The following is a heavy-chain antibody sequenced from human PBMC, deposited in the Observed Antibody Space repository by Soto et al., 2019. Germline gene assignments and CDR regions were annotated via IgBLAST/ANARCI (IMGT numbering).Heavy chain of an antibody. J-gene: IGHJ4*02. Sequence: SWGSLRLSCAASGFTFGSYGIHWCGHSPGKGREWVAVIWYDGSNKYYADSVKGRLTISRDNSKNTLYLQMNSLRAEDTAVYYCARGGGYYDSSGSPAPFDYWGQGTLVTVSS. CDR3: ARGGGYYDSSGSPAPFDY. CDR2: IWYDGSNK. D-gene: IGHD3-22*01. CDR1: GFTFGSYG. V-gene: IGHV3-33*01.